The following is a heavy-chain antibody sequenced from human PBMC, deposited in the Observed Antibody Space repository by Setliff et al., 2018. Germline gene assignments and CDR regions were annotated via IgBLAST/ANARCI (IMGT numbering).Heavy chain of an antibody. V-gene: IGHV4-39*01. CDR2: IYYSGST. D-gene: IGHD3-22*01. Sequence: SETLSLTCTVSGGSISSSSYYWGWIRQPPGKGLEWIGSIYYSGSTYYNPSLKSRVTISVDTSKNQFSLKLSSVTAADTAVYYCARYNYYDSSGYFLTFDYWGQGTLVTSPQ. J-gene: IGHJ4*02. CDR1: GGSISSSSYY. CDR3: ARYNYYDSSGYFLTFDY.